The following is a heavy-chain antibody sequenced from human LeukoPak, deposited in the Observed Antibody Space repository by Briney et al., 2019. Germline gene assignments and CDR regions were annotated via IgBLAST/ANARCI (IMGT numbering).Heavy chain of an antibody. CDR2: ISYDGSNK. CDR3: VRNRHMLTGYYSY. J-gene: IGHJ4*02. CDR1: GFTFSSYG. Sequence: PGGSLRLSCAASGFTFSSYGMHWVRQAPGKGLGWVAVISYDGSNKYYADSVKGRFTISRDNSKNTLYLQMNSLRAEDTAVYYCVRNRHMLTGYYSYWGQGTLVTVSS. D-gene: IGHD3-9*01. V-gene: IGHV3-30*03.